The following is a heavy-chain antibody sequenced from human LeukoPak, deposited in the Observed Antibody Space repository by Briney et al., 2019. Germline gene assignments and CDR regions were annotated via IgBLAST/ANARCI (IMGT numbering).Heavy chain of an antibody. V-gene: IGHV3-74*01. CDR3: AKGTYDFSS. J-gene: IGHJ5*02. CDR1: GFTFSSNW. Sequence: SGGSLRLPCAASGFTFSSNWMHWVRQAPGKGLVWVSRINTDGSSTSYADSVKGRFTISRDNAKNTLYLQMNSLGAEDTAVYYCAKGTYDFSSWGQGTLVTVSS. CDR2: INTDGSST. D-gene: IGHD3-3*01.